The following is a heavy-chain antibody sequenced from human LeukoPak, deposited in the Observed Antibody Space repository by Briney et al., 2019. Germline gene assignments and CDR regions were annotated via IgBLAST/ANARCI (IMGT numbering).Heavy chain of an antibody. CDR2: ISPNSGGT. J-gene: IGHJ4*02. D-gene: IGHD6-13*01. CDR1: GYTFTGYY. V-gene: IGHV1-2*02. CDR3: AREVVAAAGTDY. Sequence: ASVKDSCKASGYTFTGYYMHWVRQAPGQGLEWMGWISPNSGGTNYAQKFQGRVTMTRDTSISTAYMELSRLRSDDTAVYYCAREVVAAAGTDYWGQGTLVTVSS.